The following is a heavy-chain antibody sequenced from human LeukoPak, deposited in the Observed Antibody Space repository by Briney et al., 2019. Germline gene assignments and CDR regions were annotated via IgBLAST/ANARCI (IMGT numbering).Heavy chain of an antibody. J-gene: IGHJ5*02. CDR2: IYTSGST. V-gene: IGHV4-61*02. D-gene: IGHD3-16*01. CDR3: GRVWGGLTKYVFGGVSPTGFAP. CDR1: GGSISSGSYY. Sequence: PSETLSLTCTVSGGSISSGSYYWSWIRQPAGKGLEWIGRIYTSGSTNYNPSLKSRVTISVDTSKNQFSLKLSSVTAADTAVYYCGRVWGGLTKYVFGGVSPTGFAPGGKETLVTAS.